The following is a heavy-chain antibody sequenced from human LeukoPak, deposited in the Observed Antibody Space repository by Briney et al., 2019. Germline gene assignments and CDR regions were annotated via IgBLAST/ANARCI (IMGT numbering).Heavy chain of an antibody. CDR2: ISSSGSTI. Sequence: PGGSLRLSCAASGLTFSSYEMNWVRQAPGKGLEWVSYISSSGSTIYYADSVKGRFTISRDNSKNTLYLQMNSLRAEDTAVYYCAKGWTGDYGSGFWGQGTLVTVSS. D-gene: IGHD3-10*01. CDR3: AKGWTGDYGSGF. V-gene: IGHV3-48*03. J-gene: IGHJ4*02. CDR1: GLTFSSYE.